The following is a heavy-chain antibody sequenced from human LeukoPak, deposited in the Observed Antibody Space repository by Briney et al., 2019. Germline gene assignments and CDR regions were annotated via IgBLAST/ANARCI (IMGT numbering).Heavy chain of an antibody. CDR2: IKEDGSQK. CDR3: ARGLNTSPGVDY. V-gene: IGHV3-7*01. J-gene: IGHJ4*02. D-gene: IGHD3-16*01. Sequence: GGSLRLSCAASGFTFSNYWMNWVRQAPGKGLEWVANIKEDGSQKYYVDSVKGRFTSSRDNAKNSVYLQMGSLRDEDTAVYYCARGLNTSPGVDYWGQGTLVVVSS. CDR1: GFTFSNYW.